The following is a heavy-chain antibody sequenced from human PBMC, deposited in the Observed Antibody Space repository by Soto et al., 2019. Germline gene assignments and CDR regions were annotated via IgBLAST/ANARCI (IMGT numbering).Heavy chain of an antibody. CDR3: ARAFAARQRAFDI. V-gene: IGHV3-30-3*01. Sequence: LRLSRAASGCTFSSYAMHWVRQAPGKGLEWVAVISYDGSNKYYADSVKGRSTISRDNSKNTLYLQMNSLRAEDTAVYYCARAFAARQRAFDIWGQGTMVTVSS. CDR1: GCTFSSYA. J-gene: IGHJ3*02. D-gene: IGHD6-25*01. CDR2: ISYDGSNK.